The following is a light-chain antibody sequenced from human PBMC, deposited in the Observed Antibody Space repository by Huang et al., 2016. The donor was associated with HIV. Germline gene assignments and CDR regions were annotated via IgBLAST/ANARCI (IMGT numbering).Light chain of an antibody. CDR2: DAY. Sequence: DIQMTQSPSSLSASVGDRVTITGQASQDISNYLNWYQQKPGKAPNVLSYDAYNLETGVPSRFSGSGSGTDFTFTISRLQPEDIATYYCQQYNNLPTFGPGTKVHIK. CDR3: QQYNNLPT. CDR1: QDISNY. V-gene: IGKV1-33*01. J-gene: IGKJ3*01.